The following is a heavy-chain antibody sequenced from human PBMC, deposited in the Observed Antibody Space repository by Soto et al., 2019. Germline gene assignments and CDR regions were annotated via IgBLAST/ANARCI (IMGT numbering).Heavy chain of an antibody. D-gene: IGHD4-17*01. CDR1: GFTFSSYG. Sequence: QVQLVESGGGVVQPGRSLRLSCAASGFTFSSYGMHWVRQAPGKGLEWVAVIWYDGSNKYYADSVKGRFTISRDNSKNTLYLQMNSLRAEDTAVYYCARDHDYGGSDGYCGQGTLVTVSS. V-gene: IGHV3-33*01. CDR2: IWYDGSNK. CDR3: ARDHDYGGSDGY. J-gene: IGHJ4*02.